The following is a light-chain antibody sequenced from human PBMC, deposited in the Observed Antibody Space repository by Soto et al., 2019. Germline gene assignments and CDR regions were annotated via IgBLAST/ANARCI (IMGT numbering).Light chain of an antibody. V-gene: IGKV1-27*01. CDR3: QKYNSAPLT. J-gene: IGKJ3*01. CDR1: QSIRSY. Sequence: DIQMTQSPSSLSASVGDRVTITCRASQSIRSYLAWYQQKPGKIPKLLIYAASTLQSGVPSRFSGSGSGTDFTLTISSLQPEDVATYYCQKYNSAPLTFGPGTKVDIK. CDR2: AAS.